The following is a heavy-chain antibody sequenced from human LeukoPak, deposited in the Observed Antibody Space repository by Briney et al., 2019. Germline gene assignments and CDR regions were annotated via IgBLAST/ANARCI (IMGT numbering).Heavy chain of an antibody. Sequence: PSETLSLTCTVSGGSISSSSYYWGWIRQPPGKGLEWIGSIYYSGSTYYNPSLKSRVTISVDTSKNQFSLKLSSVTAADTAVYYCASGGDRRYNWFDPWGQGTLVTVSS. D-gene: IGHD2-21*02. CDR2: IYYSGST. CDR3: ASGGDRRYNWFDP. J-gene: IGHJ5*02. V-gene: IGHV4-39*07. CDR1: GGSISSSSYY.